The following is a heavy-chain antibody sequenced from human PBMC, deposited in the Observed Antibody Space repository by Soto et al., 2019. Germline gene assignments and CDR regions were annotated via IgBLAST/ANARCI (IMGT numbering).Heavy chain of an antibody. Sequence: LSLTCTVTGDSINNRSYYWGWIRQPPGKGLEWIGSIYYSGSTYNNPSLKSRVSMSVDTPKNQFSLKLRSVTAADTALYYCARQRTSVVTQAYFDSWGQGSLVPVSS. J-gene: IGHJ4*02. V-gene: IGHV4-39*01. CDR3: ARQRTSVVTQAYFDS. CDR1: GDSINNRSYY. D-gene: IGHD2-21*02. CDR2: IYYSGST.